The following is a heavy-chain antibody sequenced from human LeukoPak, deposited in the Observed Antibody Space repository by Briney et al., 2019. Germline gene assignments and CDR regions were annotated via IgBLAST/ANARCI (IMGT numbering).Heavy chain of an antibody. Sequence: SETLSLTCAVYGGSFSGYYWSWIRQPPGKGLEWIGEINHSGSTNYNPSLKSRVTISVDTSKNQFSLKLSSVTAADTAVYYCARAIPVVVAATGLDPWGQGTLVTVS. V-gene: IGHV4-34*01. CDR3: ARAIPVVVAATGLDP. CDR1: GGSFSGYY. D-gene: IGHD2-15*01. CDR2: INHSGST. J-gene: IGHJ5*02.